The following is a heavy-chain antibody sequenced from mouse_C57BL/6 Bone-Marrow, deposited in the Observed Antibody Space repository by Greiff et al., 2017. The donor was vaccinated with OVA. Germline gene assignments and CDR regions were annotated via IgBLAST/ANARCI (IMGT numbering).Heavy chain of an antibody. CDR1: GYTFTSYW. CDR3: ARALGRGLGPYAMDY. CDR2: IYPSDSET. D-gene: IGHD4-1*01. V-gene: IGHV1-61*01. Sequence: VQLQQPGAELVRPGSSVKLSCKASGYTFTSYWMDWVKQRPGQGLEWIGNIYPSDSETHYNQKFTDKATLTVDKSSSTAYMQLSSLTSEDSAVYYGARALGRGLGPYAMDYWGQGTSVTVSS. J-gene: IGHJ4*01.